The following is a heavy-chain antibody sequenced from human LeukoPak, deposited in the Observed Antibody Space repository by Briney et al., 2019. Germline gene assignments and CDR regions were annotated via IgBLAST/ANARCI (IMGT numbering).Heavy chain of an antibody. V-gene: IGHV1-18*01. Sequence: ASVKVSCKASGYTFTSYGISWVRQAPGQGLEWMGWISAYNGNTNYAQKLQGRVTMTRDMSTSTVYMELSSLRSEDTAVYYCARDRYTSIWGQGILVTVSS. CDR3: ARDRYTSI. J-gene: IGHJ4*02. CDR2: ISAYNGNT. CDR1: GYTFTSYG. D-gene: IGHD3-16*02.